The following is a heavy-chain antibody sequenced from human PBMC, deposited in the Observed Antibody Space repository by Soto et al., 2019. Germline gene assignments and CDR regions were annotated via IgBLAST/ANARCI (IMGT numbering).Heavy chain of an antibody. CDR2: ISGGYYSE. V-gene: IGHV3-23*01. CDR1: GLAFRSSP. D-gene: IGHD1-26*01. J-gene: IGHJ4*02. CDR3: TKDSHWDITTSPRDH. Sequence: GSCLKISCAVSGLAFRSSPMSWVRRAPGKGLERVSGISGGYYSEHYVDSLWGRFTIIRDNSKNLLLRQINSLRVEVTAIYYYTKDSHWDITTSPRDHWGQVTQLTFSS.